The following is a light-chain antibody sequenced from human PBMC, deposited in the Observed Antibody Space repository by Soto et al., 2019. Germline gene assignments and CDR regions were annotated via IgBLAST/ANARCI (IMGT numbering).Light chain of an antibody. CDR3: QQYGRSPFT. Sequence: EIVLTQSPGTLSLSPGERATLSCRASQSVSSNNLAWYQQRPGQAPRVVIYGASTMASGFPDRFSGSGSGTDFTLTISRLEPEDFAVYYCQQYGRSPFTFGPGTKVDIK. V-gene: IGKV3-20*01. CDR2: GAS. CDR1: QSVSSNN. J-gene: IGKJ3*01.